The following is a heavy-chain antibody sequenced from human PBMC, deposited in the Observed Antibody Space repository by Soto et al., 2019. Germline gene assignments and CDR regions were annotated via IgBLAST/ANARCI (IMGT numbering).Heavy chain of an antibody. CDR1: GFTFSSYG. V-gene: IGHV3-33*01. J-gene: IGHJ6*02. D-gene: IGHD6-13*01. CDR3: ARVQASSRRRNYYYGMDV. CDR2: IWYDGSNK. Sequence: QVQLVESGGGVVQPGRSLRLSCAASGFTFSSYGMHWVRQAPGKGLEWVAVIWYDGSNKYYVDSVKGRFTISRDNSKNTLYLQMNSLRAEDTAVYYCARVQASSRRRNYYYGMDVWGQGTTVTVSS.